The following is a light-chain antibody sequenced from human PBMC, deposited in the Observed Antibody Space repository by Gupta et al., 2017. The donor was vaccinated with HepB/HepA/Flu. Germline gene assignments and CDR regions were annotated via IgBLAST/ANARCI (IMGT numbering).Light chain of an antibody. CDR1: QSVSSS. CDR2: GAS. V-gene: IGKV3-15*01. J-gene: IGKJ2*01. CDR3: QQYDDWPPYT. Sequence: EIVMTQSPTTLSVSPGERATLSCRASQSVSSSLAWYQKKPGQAPRLLIYGASTRATGIPARFSGSGYGTEFTLTISSRQSEDFAVYYCQQYDDWPPYTFGQGTKMETK.